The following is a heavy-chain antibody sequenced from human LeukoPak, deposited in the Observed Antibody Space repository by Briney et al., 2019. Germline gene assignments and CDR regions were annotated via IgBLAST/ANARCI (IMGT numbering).Heavy chain of an antibody. D-gene: IGHD3-10*01. J-gene: IGHJ4*02. CDR1: GYTFTSYY. CDR3: ARLLYGSGSFFDY. CDR2: INPSGGST. Sequence: ASVKVSCKASGYTFTSYYMHWVRQAPGQGLEWMGIINPSGGSTSYAQKSQGRVTMTRDMSTSTVYMELSSLRSDDTAVYYCARLLYGSGSFFDYWGQGTLVTVSS. V-gene: IGHV1-46*01.